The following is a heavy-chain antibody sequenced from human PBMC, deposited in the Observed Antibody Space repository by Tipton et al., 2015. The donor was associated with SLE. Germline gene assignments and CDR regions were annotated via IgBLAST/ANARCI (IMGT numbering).Heavy chain of an antibody. CDR1: GGSISSYY. D-gene: IGHD3-22*01. V-gene: IGHV4-4*08. CDR3: ARVVVSDAFDI. Sequence: TLSLTCTVSGGSISSYYWSWIRQPPGKGLEWIGYIYTSGSTNYNPSLKSRVTISVDTSKNQFSLKLSSVTAADTAVYYCARVVVSDAFDIWGQGTMVTVPS. J-gene: IGHJ3*02. CDR2: IYTSGST.